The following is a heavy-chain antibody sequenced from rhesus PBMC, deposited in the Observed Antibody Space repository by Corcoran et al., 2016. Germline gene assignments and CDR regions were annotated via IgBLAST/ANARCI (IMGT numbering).Heavy chain of an antibody. D-gene: IGHD6S26*01. V-gene: IGHV4-173*01. J-gene: IGHJ4*01. Sequence: QLQLQESGPGLVKPSETLSLTCAVSGGSISSNYWSWIRQPPGKGLELIGRISGNGGSTDYNPSLKCRVTISTDTAKTQFSLELSFVTAADTAVYYCARGDSSGWSPSFDYWGQGVLVTVSS. CDR1: GGSISSNY. CDR3: ARGDSSGWSPSFDY. CDR2: ISGNGGST.